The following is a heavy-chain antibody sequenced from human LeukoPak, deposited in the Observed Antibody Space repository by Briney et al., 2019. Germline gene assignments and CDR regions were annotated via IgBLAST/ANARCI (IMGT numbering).Heavy chain of an antibody. J-gene: IGHJ6*02. D-gene: IGHD1-14*01. Sequence: QAGGSLRLSCVASGFTFSSYGMHWVRQAPGRGLEWVAVIWYGGSNKYYADSVKGRFTISRDNSKNTLYLQMNFLRAEDTAVYFCAREVTAHPTYHYGMDVWGQGTTVTVSS. V-gene: IGHV3-33*01. CDR2: IWYGGSNK. CDR3: AREVTAHPTYHYGMDV. CDR1: GFTFSSYG.